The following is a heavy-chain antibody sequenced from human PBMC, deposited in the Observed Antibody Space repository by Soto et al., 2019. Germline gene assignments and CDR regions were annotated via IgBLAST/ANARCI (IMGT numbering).Heavy chain of an antibody. CDR2: IKSKTDGGTT. J-gene: IGHJ4*02. V-gene: IGHV3-15*01. Sequence: EVQLVESGGGLVKPGGSLRLSCAASGFTFSNAWMSWVRQAPGKGLEWVGRIKSKTDGGTTEYAAPVKGRFTISRDDSNNTLYLQMNSLKTEDTAVYYCTTLRYFDWLDGGFNDYWGQGTLVTVSS. CDR1: GFTFSNAW. CDR3: TTLRYFDWLDGGFNDY. D-gene: IGHD3-9*01.